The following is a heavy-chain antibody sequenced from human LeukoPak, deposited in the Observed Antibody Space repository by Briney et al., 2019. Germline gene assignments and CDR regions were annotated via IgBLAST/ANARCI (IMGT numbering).Heavy chain of an antibody. V-gene: IGHV1-18*01. J-gene: IGHJ1*01. D-gene: IGHD6-6*01. Sequence: ASVKVSCKASGYTFTSYCMSWVRQAPGQGLEWMGCISAYNGNTNYAQKLQGRVTMTTDTSTSTAYMELRSLRSEDTAVYYCASVVAARPVSGLEYFQHWGEGTLVTVSS. CDR3: ASVVAARPVSGLEYFQH. CDR2: ISAYNGNT. CDR1: GYTFTSYC.